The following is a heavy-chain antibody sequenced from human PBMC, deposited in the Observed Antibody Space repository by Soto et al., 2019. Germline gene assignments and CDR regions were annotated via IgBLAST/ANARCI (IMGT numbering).Heavy chain of an antibody. D-gene: IGHD4-17*01. CDR3: AKDRAWLGDYPYFDY. V-gene: IGHV3-23*01. J-gene: IGHJ4*02. CDR1: GFTFSSYA. CDR2: ISGSGGST. Sequence: EVQLLESGGGLVQPGGSLRLSYAASGFTFSSYAMSWVRQAPGKGLEWVSAISGSGGSTYYADSVKGRFTISRDNSKNTLYLQMNSLRAEDTAVYYCAKDRAWLGDYPYFDYWGQGTLVTVSS.